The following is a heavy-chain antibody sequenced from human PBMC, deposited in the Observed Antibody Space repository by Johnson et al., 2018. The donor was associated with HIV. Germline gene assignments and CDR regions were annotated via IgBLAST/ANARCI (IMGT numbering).Heavy chain of an antibody. D-gene: IGHD3-16*01. V-gene: IGHV3-15*01. Sequence: VQLVESGGGLVKPGGSLRLSCVASGFTFTNAWMSWVRQAPGKGLEWVGRIKSKTDGGKTDYSFPVKGRFTISRDDSKNTLYLQMNSLKSEDTALYYCATGDMPAFDIWGQGTMVTVSS. CDR2: IKSKTDGGKT. J-gene: IGHJ3*02. CDR1: GFTFTNAW. CDR3: ATGDMPAFDI.